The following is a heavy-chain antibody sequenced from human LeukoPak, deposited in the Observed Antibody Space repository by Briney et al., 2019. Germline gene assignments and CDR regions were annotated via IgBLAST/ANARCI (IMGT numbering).Heavy chain of an antibody. V-gene: IGHV4-39*07. J-gene: IGHJ3*02. D-gene: IGHD3-22*01. CDR1: GGSISSSSYY. CDR2: IYYSGST. Sequence: SETLSLTCTVSGGSISSSSYYWGWIRQPPGKGLEWIGSIYYSGSTYYNPSLKSRVAISVDTSKNQFSLKLRSVTAADTAVYYCARVGGITMIVVLITDAFDIWGQGTMVTVSS. CDR3: ARVGGITMIVVLITDAFDI.